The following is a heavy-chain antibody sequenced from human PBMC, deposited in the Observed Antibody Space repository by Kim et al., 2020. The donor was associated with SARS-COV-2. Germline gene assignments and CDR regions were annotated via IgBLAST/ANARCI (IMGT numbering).Heavy chain of an antibody. CDR1: GFTFSSYG. J-gene: IGHJ6*02. CDR3: AKGVATAWGITGPISDYYYSYGMDV. V-gene: IGHV3-30*18. D-gene: IGHD1-20*01. Sequence: GGSLRLSCAASGFTFSSYGMHWVRQAPGKGLEWVAVISYDGSNKYYADSVKGRFTISRDNSKNTLYLQMNSLRAEDTAVYYCAKGVATAWGITGPISDYYYSYGMDVWGQGTTVTVSS. CDR2: ISYDGSNK.